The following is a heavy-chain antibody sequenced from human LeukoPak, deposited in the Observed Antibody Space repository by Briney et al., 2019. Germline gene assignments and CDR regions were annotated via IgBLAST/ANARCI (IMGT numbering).Heavy chain of an antibody. Sequence: GASVKVSCKASGYTFTGYYMHWVRQAPGQGLEWMGWISAYNGNTNYAQKLQGRVTMTTDTSTSTAYMELRSLRSDDTAVYYCASQTRLPDYEYYYYGMDVWGQGTTVTVSS. CDR1: GYTFTGYY. V-gene: IGHV1-18*04. CDR3: ASQTRLPDYEYYYYGMDV. J-gene: IGHJ6*02. D-gene: IGHD4-17*01. CDR2: ISAYNGNT.